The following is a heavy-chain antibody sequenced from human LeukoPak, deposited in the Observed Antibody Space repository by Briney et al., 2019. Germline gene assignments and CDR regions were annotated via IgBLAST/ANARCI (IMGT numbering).Heavy chain of an antibody. Sequence: PGGSLRLSCAASGLTFSDFWMRWVRQPPGKGLVWVALVEGDGRATIYADSVKGRFTISRDNAKNTLYLQMNSLRADDSGVYYCATGHSYGYDYWGQGVLVTVSS. CDR3: ATGHSYGYDY. J-gene: IGHJ4*02. CDR2: VEGDGRAT. CDR1: GLTFSDFW. D-gene: IGHD5-18*01. V-gene: IGHV3-74*01.